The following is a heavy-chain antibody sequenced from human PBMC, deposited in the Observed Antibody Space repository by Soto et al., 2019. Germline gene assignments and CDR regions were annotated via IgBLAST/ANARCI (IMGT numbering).Heavy chain of an antibody. Sequence: ASVKVSCKDSGYTFSSYGISWVRQAHGQGLEWMGWISAYNGDVNYAQNFQGRVTMATDTQTRTAYMKLSRVRSDDTAIYYCARGGPLISSTSWLAPWRPGNLVT. V-gene: IGHV1-18*04. CDR1: GYTFSSYG. D-gene: IGHD3-16*01. CDR2: ISAYNGDV. CDR3: ARGGPLISSTSWLAP. J-gene: IGHJ5*02.